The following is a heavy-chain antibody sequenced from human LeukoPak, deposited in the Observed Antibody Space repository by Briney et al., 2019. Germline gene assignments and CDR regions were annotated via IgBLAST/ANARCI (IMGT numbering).Heavy chain of an antibody. CDR1: GGSISSSSYY. CDR2: INHSGST. D-gene: IGHD3-22*01. J-gene: IGHJ4*02. Sequence: SETLSLTCTVSGGSISSSSYYWGWIRQPPGKGLEWIGEINHSGSTNYNPSLKSRVTISVDTSKNQFSLKLSSVTAADTAVYYCASLFHYYDSSGYYSGSSPTFDYWGQGTLVTVSS. V-gene: IGHV4-39*07. CDR3: ASLFHYYDSSGYYSGSSPTFDY.